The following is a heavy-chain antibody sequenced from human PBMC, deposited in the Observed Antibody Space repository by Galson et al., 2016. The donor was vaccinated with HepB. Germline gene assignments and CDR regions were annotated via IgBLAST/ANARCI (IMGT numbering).Heavy chain of an antibody. CDR2: IYPGDSDT. J-gene: IGHJ2*01. D-gene: IGHD3-22*01. Sequence: QSGAEVKKPGESLKISCKASGYNFTSYWIGWVRQMSGRGLEWMGIIYPGDSDTRYSPSFQGQVTISADKSINTAYLQWSSLKAADTAMYYCARVSGYYYVGRWYFDLWGRGTLVTVSS. CDR1: GYNFTSYW. V-gene: IGHV5-51*01. CDR3: ARVSGYYYVGRWYFDL.